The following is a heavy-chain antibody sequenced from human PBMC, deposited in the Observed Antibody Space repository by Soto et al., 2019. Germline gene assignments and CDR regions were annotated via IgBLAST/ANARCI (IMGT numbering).Heavy chain of an antibody. CDR2: IIPIFGTA. V-gene: IGHV1-69*13. Sequence: SVKVSCKASGGTFSSYAISWVRQAPGQGLERMGGIIPIFGTANYAQKFQGRVTITADESTSTAYMELSSLRSEDTAVYYCAREPIYCSGGSCYFDYWGQGTLVTVSS. CDR1: GGTFSSYA. CDR3: AREPIYCSGGSCYFDY. D-gene: IGHD2-15*01. J-gene: IGHJ4*02.